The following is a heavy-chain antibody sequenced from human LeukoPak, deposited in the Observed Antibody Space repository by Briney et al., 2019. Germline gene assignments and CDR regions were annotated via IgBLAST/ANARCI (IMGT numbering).Heavy chain of an antibody. CDR3: ARSLRNAFDI. J-gene: IGHJ3*02. D-gene: IGHD3-3*01. CDR1: GFTFGSYS. CDR2: IRSSSSTI. Sequence: GGSLRLSCAASGFTFGSYSMNWVRQAPGKGLEWVSYIRSSSSTIYYADSVKGRFTISTDNANKSLYLQMNSLRAEDTAVYYCARSLRNAFDIWGQGTMVTVSS. V-gene: IGHV3-48*01.